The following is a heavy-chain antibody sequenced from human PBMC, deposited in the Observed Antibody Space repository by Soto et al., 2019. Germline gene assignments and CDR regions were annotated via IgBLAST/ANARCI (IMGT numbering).Heavy chain of an antibody. V-gene: IGHV4-59*01. CDR2: IYYSGST. CDR1: GGSISSYY. CDR3: ARVAGLAWYFDY. J-gene: IGHJ4*02. D-gene: IGHD2-21*01. Sequence: SETLSLTCTVSGGSISSYYWSWIRQPPGKGLEWIGYIYYSGSTNYNPSLKSRVTISVDTSKNQFSLKLGSVTAADTAVYYCARVAGLAWYFDYWGQGTLVTVSS.